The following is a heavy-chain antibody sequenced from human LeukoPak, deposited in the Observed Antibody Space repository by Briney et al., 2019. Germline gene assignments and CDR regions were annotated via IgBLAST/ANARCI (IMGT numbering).Heavy chain of an antibody. CDR3: ARDFGSSLRFLEWFQFDY. J-gene: IGHJ4*02. CDR2: ISSSSSYI. V-gene: IGHV3-21*01. Sequence: GGSLRLSCAASGFTFSSYSMNWVRQAPGKGLEWVSSISSSSSYIYYADSVKGRFTISRDNAKNSLYLQMNSLRAEDTAVYYCARDFGSSLRFLEWFQFDYWGQGTLVTVSS. CDR1: GFTFSSYS. D-gene: IGHD3-3*01.